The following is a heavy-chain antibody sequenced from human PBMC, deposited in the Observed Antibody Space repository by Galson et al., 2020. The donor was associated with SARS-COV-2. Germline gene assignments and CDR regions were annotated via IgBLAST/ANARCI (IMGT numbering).Heavy chain of an antibody. CDR3: ARPNPELGYCTGGVCPGGVWFDP. CDR2: IYYSGST. Sequence: SETLSLTCTVSGGSISSYYWSWIRQPPGKGLEWIGYIYYSGSTNYNPSLKSRVTISVDTSKNQFSLKLSSVTAADTAVYYCARPNPELGYCTGGVCPGGVWFDPWGQGTLVTVSS. D-gene: IGHD2-8*02. CDR1: GGSISSYY. V-gene: IGHV4-59*08. J-gene: IGHJ5*02.